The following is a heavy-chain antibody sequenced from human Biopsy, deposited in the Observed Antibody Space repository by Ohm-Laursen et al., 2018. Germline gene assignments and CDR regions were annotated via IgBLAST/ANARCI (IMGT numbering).Heavy chain of an antibody. D-gene: IGHD4-17*01. J-gene: IGHJ4*02. Sequence: SSVNVSCKAPGGTFSNYGVNWVRQAPGQGLEWLGGNIPILGTGNYAHQFQDRVTVVADTSTSTATMELRSLRSDDTAVYYCARDPHGEGRDYGSYFDYWGQGTLVTVSS. CDR1: GGTFSNYG. CDR3: ARDPHGEGRDYGSYFDY. V-gene: IGHV1-69*06. CDR2: NIPILGTG.